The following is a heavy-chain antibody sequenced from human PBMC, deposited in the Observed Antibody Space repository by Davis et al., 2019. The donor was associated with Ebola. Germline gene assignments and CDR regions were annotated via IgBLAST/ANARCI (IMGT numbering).Heavy chain of an antibody. Sequence: GGSLRLSCAASGFTFSSYSMNWVRQAPGKGLEWVSSISSSSSYIYYADSVKGRFTISRDNAKNSLYLQMNSLRAEDTAVYYCARDQYYYGSGSYYTHFDYWGQGTLVTVS. D-gene: IGHD3-10*01. V-gene: IGHV3-21*01. CDR1: GFTFSSYS. J-gene: IGHJ4*02. CDR3: ARDQYYYGSGSYYTHFDY. CDR2: ISSSSSYI.